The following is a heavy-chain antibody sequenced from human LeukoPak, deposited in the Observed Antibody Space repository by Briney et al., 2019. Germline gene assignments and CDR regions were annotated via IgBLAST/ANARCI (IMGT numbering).Heavy chain of an antibody. CDR1: GFTFSDYY. J-gene: IGHJ4*02. V-gene: IGHV3-11*01. CDR2: ISSSGSTI. CDR3: ARDSSYSGYGYFDY. D-gene: IGHD5-12*01. Sequence: SGGSLRLSCAASGFTFSDYYMSWIRQAPGKGLEWVSYISSSGSTIYYADSGKGRFTISRDNAKNSLYLQMNSLRAEDTAVYYCARDSSYSGYGYFDYWGQGTLVTVSS.